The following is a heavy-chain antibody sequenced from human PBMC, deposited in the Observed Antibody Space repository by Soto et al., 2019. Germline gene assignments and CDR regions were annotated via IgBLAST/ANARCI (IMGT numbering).Heavy chain of an antibody. CDR1: GGSISSSSYY. D-gene: IGHD6-13*01. CDR2: IYYSGST. V-gene: IGHV4-39*01. CDR3: ARHAHQQQLVLFDP. J-gene: IGHJ5*02. Sequence: SETLSLTCTVSGGSISSSSYYWGWIRQPPGKGLEWIGSIYYSGSTYYNPSLKSRVTISVDTSKNQFSLKLTSVTAADTAVYYCARHAHQQQLVLFDPWGQGTLVTVSS.